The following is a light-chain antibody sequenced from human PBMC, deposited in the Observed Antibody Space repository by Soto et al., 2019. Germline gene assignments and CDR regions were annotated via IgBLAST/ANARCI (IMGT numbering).Light chain of an antibody. CDR3: CSYAGSYSYA. Sequence: QSVLTQPPSVSAAPGQKVTISCTGTSSDVGGFNSVSWYQQHPGKAPKLMIYDVNKRPSGVPDRFSGSKSGSTASLTISGLQAEDEADYYCCSYAGSYSYAFATGTKVTV. J-gene: IGLJ1*01. CDR2: DVN. V-gene: IGLV2-11*01. CDR1: SSDVGGFNS.